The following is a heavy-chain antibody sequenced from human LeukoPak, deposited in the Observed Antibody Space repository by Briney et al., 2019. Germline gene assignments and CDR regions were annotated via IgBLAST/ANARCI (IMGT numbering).Heavy chain of an antibody. CDR2: INHSGST. Sequence: PSETLPLTCAVDGGSFSGYYWSWIRQPPGKGLEWIGEINHSGSTNYNPSLKSRVTISVDTSKNQFSLKLSSVTAADTAVYYCARGPYYYGSGKLYGMDVWGQGTTVTVSS. CDR1: GGSFSGYY. CDR3: ARGPYYYGSGKLYGMDV. J-gene: IGHJ6*02. D-gene: IGHD3-10*01. V-gene: IGHV4-34*01.